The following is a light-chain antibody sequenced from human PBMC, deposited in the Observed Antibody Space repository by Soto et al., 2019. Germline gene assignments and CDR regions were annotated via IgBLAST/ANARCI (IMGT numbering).Light chain of an antibody. Sequence: QSVLTQRASVSGSPGQSITISCTGTSSDVGGYNYVSWYQQHPGKAPKLMIYDVSNRPSGVSNRFSGSKSGNTASLTISGLQAEDEADYYCSSYTSSAYVVFGVGTKLTVL. J-gene: IGLJ2*01. CDR2: DVS. CDR3: SSYTSSAYVV. CDR1: SSDVGGYNY. V-gene: IGLV2-14*01.